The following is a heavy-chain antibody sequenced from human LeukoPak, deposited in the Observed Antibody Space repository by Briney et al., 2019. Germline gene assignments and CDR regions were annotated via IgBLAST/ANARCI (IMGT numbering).Heavy chain of an antibody. Sequence: SETLSLTCTVSGGSISSYYWSWIRQPPGKGLEWIGYIYYSGSTNYNPSLKSRVTISVDTSKNQFSLKLSSVTAADTAVYYCASLVFDSSGYYLNWFDPWGQGTLVTVSS. CDR1: GGSISSYY. J-gene: IGHJ5*02. D-gene: IGHD3-22*01. V-gene: IGHV4-59*01. CDR3: ASLVFDSSGYYLNWFDP. CDR2: IYYSGST.